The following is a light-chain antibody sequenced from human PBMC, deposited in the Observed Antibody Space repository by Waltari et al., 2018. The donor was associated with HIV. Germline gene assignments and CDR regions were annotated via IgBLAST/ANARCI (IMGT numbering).Light chain of an antibody. CDR3: QQVNGYPLT. Sequence: DIQLTSTPSFLTASVAHCVTTTCRASQNIYSYLAWYQQKPGRAPQVLIYATSTLQSGVPSRFSGSGSGTEFALTITNLQPDDFATYYCQQVNGYPLTFGGGTKVEIK. CDR1: QNIYSY. V-gene: IGKV1-9*01. CDR2: ATS. J-gene: IGKJ4*01.